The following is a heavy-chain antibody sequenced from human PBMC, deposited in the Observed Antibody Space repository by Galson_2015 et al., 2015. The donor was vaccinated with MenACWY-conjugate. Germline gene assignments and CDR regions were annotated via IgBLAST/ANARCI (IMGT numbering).Heavy chain of an antibody. D-gene: IGHD3-3*01. CDR3: ARLFNARPAYYYYYMDV. CDR2: IYAGDSDI. CDR1: GYILTDYW. V-gene: IGHV5-51*01. Sequence: SGAEVKKPGESLKISCKGSGYILTDYWIGWVRQMPGQGLEWMGIIYAGDSDIRYSPSFQGHVTISADKSISTAYLQWSSLKASDTAIYYCARLFNARPAYYYYYMDVWGKGTTVTVSS. J-gene: IGHJ6*03.